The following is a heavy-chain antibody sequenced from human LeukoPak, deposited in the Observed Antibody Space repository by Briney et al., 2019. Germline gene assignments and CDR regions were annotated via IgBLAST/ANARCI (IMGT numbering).Heavy chain of an antibody. CDR2: INHSGST. CDR1: GGSFSGYY. V-gene: IGHV4-34*01. CDR3: ARHHFFGYFDY. D-gene: IGHD3-3*01. J-gene: IGHJ4*02. Sequence: SETLSLTCAVYGGSFSGYYWSWIRQLPGKGLEWIGEINHSGSTNYNPSLKSRVTISVDTSKNQFSLKLSSVTAADTAVYYCARHHFFGYFDYWGQGTLVTVSS.